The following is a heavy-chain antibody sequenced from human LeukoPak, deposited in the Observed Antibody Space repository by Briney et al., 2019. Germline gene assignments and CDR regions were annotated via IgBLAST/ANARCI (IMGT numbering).Heavy chain of an antibody. J-gene: IGHJ4*02. CDR1: GGSISSYH. V-gene: IGHV4-59*01. Sequence: SETLSFTCTVSGGSISSYHWSWIRQPPGKGLEWIGYIYDIGSTIYNPSLQSRVTMSVDTSRNQLSLKLTSVTAADTAVYFCATGRDAYKTGYWGQGTLVTVSS. CDR3: ATGRDAYKTGY. CDR2: IYDIGST. D-gene: IGHD1-1*01.